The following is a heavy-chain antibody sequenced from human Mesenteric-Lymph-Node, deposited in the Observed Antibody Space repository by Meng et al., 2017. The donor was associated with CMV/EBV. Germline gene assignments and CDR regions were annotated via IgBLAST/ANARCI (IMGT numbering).Heavy chain of an antibody. Sequence: SFSGYSWSWIRQPPGKGLEWIGGNNHSGSTNYNPSLKSRVTISVDTAKNQFALKLSSVTAADTAVYYCARERVVMLVAYIYYYGMDVWGQGTTVTVSS. D-gene: IGHD3-3*01. V-gene: IGHV4-34*01. CDR1: SFSGYS. CDR2: NNHSGST. CDR3: ARERVVMLVAYIYYYGMDV. J-gene: IGHJ6*02.